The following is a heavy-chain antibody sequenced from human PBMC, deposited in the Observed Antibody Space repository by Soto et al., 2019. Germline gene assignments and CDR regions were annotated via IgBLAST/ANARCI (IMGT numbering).Heavy chain of an antibody. CDR3: ARDYDSSGYPRYYFDY. CDR2: IWYDGSNK. J-gene: IGHJ4*02. D-gene: IGHD3-22*01. CDR1: GFTFSSYG. Sequence: QVQLVESGGGVVQPGRSLRLSCAASGFTFSSYGMHWVRQAPRKRLKWVAVIWYDGSNKYYADSVKGLFTISRDNSKNTLYLQMNSLRAEDTAVYYCARDYDSSGYPRYYFDYWGQGTLVTVSS. V-gene: IGHV3-33*01.